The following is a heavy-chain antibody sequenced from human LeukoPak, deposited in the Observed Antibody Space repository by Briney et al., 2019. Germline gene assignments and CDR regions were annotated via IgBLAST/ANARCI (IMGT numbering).Heavy chain of an antibody. Sequence: PSETLSLTCTVSGGSISSSSYYWGWHRQPPGTGLEWVGSIYYSGSTYYNPSLKSRVTISVDTSKNQFSLKLSSVTAADTAVYYCARLSANYEMTFDYWGQGTLVTVSS. CDR1: GGSISSSSYY. CDR3: ARLSANYEMTFDY. J-gene: IGHJ4*02. D-gene: IGHD1-7*01. V-gene: IGHV4-39*01. CDR2: IYYSGST.